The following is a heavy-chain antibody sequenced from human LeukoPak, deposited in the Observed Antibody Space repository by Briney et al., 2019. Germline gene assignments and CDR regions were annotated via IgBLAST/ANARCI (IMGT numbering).Heavy chain of an antibody. Sequence: PGGSLRLSCAASGFTFSDYYMTWIRQAPGKGLEWISYISSGGTIIYYADSVRGQFTISRDNAKRSLYLQMNSLRAEDTAVYYCARDALDSSGYYLDYWGQGTLVTVSS. D-gene: IGHD3-22*01. CDR1: GFTFSDYY. J-gene: IGHJ4*02. V-gene: IGHV3-11*01. CDR2: ISSGGTII. CDR3: ARDALDSSGYYLDY.